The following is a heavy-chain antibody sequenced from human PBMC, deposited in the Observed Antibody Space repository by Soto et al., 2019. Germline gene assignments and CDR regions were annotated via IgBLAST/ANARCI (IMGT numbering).Heavy chain of an antibody. CDR3: AKDGRGSGSHYNSFAY. V-gene: IGHV3-53*01. D-gene: IGHD3-10*01. Sequence: EVQLVESGGGLIQPGGSLKLSCAASGFTVGNNYMSWVRQAPGKGLEWVSLIYSTGTTKYADSVKGRFTVSIDNAKNTLYLQMNSLRAEDTAVYYCAKDGRGSGSHYNSFAYWGQGTLVTVSS. CDR1: GFTVGNNY. J-gene: IGHJ4*02. CDR2: IYSTGTT.